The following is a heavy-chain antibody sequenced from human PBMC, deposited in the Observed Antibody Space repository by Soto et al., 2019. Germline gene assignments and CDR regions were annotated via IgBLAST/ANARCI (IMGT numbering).Heavy chain of an antibody. CDR2: VNPNSGDT. V-gene: IGHV1-8*02. CDR3: GRKRFLDWFVDL. Sequence: QMQLVQSGAEVKKPGASVKVSCKASGYTFSSYDITWVRQAAGQGLEWMGWVNPNSGDTDYTQKFQGRVTMTRDTATNTAYMELSSLRSEDTAVYYCGRKRFLDWFVDLWCQGTLVTVSS. CDR1: GYTFSSYD. J-gene: IGHJ5*02. D-gene: IGHD3-9*01.